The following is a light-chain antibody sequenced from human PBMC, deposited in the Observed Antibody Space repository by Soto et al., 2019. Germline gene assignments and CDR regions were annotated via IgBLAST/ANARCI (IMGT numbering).Light chain of an antibody. CDR1: SSDVGGYNY. J-gene: IGLJ2*01. V-gene: IGLV2-8*01. Sequence: QSALTQPPSASGSLGQSVTISCTGTSSDVGGYNYVSWYQQHPGKAPQLMIYEVSKRPSGVPDRFSGSKSANTASLTVSGLQAEDEADYYCSSYAHSDNFEVVFGGGTKVTVL. CDR2: EVS. CDR3: SSYAHSDNFEVV.